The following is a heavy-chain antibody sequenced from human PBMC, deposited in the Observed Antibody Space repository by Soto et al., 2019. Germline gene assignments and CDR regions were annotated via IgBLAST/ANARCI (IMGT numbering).Heavy chain of an antibody. J-gene: IGHJ6*02. CDR1: GYTLTELS. D-gene: IGHD3-10*01. Sequence: QVQLVQSGTEEKKPGASVKVSCKVSGYTLTELSMHWVRQARGKGLEWMGGFDPEDGETIYAQKFQGRVTMTEDTSTDTAYMELSSLRSEDTAVYYCATSSFLWFGDKYGMDVWGQGTTVTVSS. CDR3: ATSSFLWFGDKYGMDV. CDR2: FDPEDGET. V-gene: IGHV1-24*01.